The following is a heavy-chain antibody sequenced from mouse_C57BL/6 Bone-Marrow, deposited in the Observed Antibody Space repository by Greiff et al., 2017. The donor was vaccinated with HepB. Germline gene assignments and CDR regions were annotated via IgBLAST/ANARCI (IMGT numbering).Heavy chain of an antibody. J-gene: IGHJ4*01. CDR3: ARDGLRRGYYAMDY. CDR1: GFTFSSYA. Sequence: EVQLQQSGGGLVKPGGSLKLSCAASGFTFSSYAMSWVRQTPEKRLEWVATISDGGSYTYYPDNVKGRFTISRDNAKNNLYLQMSHLKSEDTAMYYCARDGLRRGYYAMDYWGQGTSVTVSS. CDR2: ISDGGSYT. V-gene: IGHV5-4*01. D-gene: IGHD2-4*01.